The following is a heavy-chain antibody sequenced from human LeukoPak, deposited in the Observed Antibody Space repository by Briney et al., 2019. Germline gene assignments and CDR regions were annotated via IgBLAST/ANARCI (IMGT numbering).Heavy chain of an antibody. CDR2: ISSSSSYI. V-gene: IGHV3-21*01. CDR1: GFTFSSYS. D-gene: IGHD3-3*01. Sequence: GGSLRLSCAASGFTFSSYSMNWVRQAPGKGLEWVSSISSSSSYIYYADSVKGRFTISRDNAKNSLYLQMNSLRAEDTAVYYCARDLTYYDFWSGTTFDYWGQGTLVTVSS. J-gene: IGHJ4*02. CDR3: ARDLTYYDFWSGTTFDY.